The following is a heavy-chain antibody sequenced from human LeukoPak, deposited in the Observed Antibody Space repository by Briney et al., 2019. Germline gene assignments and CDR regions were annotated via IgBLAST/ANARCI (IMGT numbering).Heavy chain of an antibody. V-gene: IGHV4-39*07. J-gene: IGHJ4*02. Sequence: PSETLSLTCTVSGGSLSSSSFYWGWIRQPPGKGLEWIGSIYYSGSTYYNPSLKSRVTISVDTSKSQFSLKLSSVTAADTAVYYCASGYYYFDYWGQGTLVTVSS. D-gene: IGHD2-21*01. CDR2: IYYSGST. CDR3: ASGYYYFDY. CDR1: GGSLSSSSFY.